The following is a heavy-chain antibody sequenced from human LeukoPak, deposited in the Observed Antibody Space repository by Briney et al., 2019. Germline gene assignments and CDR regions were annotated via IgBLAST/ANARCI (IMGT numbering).Heavy chain of an antibody. CDR2: ISSSSSSYI. CDR3: AREAKQWLASFDY. D-gene: IGHD6-19*01. Sequence: GGSLRLSCAASGFTFSSYSMNWVRQAPGKGLEWVSSISSSSSSYIYCADSVKGRFTISRDNAKNSLYLQMNSLRAEDTAVYYCAREAKQWLASFDYWGQGTLVTVSS. J-gene: IGHJ4*02. V-gene: IGHV3-21*01. CDR1: GFTFSSYS.